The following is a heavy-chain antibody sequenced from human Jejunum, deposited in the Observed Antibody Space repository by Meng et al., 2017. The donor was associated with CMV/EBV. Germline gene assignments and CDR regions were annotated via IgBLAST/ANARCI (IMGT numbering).Heavy chain of an antibody. CDR1: TFSTYG. J-gene: IGHJ4*02. D-gene: IGHD3-22*01. Sequence: TFSTYGMHWVRPAPGKGLEWLAVISFDGSNKYYADSVKGRFTISRDNSKNTLYLQMNSLRAEDTAVYYCAKDGFDSSGYWYYFDYWGQGTLVTVSS. CDR2: ISFDGSNK. CDR3: AKDGFDSSGYWYYFDY. V-gene: IGHV3-33*06.